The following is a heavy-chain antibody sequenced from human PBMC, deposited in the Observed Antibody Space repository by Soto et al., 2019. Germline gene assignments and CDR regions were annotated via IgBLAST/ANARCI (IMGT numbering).Heavy chain of an antibody. Sequence: ASVKVSCKASGYTFTSYYMHWVRQAPGQGLEWMGIINPSGGSTSYAQKFQGRVTMTRDTSTSTVYMELSSLRSEDTAVYYCARDLVSYDFWSGTTTTGYMDVWGKGTTVTVSS. CDR1: GYTFTSYY. V-gene: IGHV1-46*03. CDR2: INPSGGST. D-gene: IGHD3-3*01. CDR3: ARDLVSYDFWSGTTTTGYMDV. J-gene: IGHJ6*03.